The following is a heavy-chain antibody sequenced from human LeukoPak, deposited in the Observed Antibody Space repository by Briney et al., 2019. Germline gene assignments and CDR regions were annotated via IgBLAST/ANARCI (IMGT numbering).Heavy chain of an antibody. V-gene: IGHV4-39*07. Sequence: SETLSLTCTVSGGSISSSSYYWGWIRQPPGKGLEWIGSIYYSGSTNYNPSLKSRVTISVDTSKNQFSLKLSSVTAADTAVYYCARDPRADFWSGYWYFDLWGRGTLVTVSS. CDR1: GGSISSSSYY. CDR2: IYYSGST. J-gene: IGHJ2*01. D-gene: IGHD3-3*01. CDR3: ARDPRADFWSGYWYFDL.